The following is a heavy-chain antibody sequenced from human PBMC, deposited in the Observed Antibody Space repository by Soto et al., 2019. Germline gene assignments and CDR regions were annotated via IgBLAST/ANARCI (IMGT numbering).Heavy chain of an antibody. V-gene: IGHV3-23*01. Sequence: EVQLLESGGRLVQPGGSLRLSCAASGFTFSTSDMSWVRQAPEKGLEWVSGISASDGDAYYADSVKGRFTISRDISENTLFLHMNSLRVEGTAVYYCAKDSDRDYFQHWGQGTLVTVSS. J-gene: IGHJ1*01. CDR1: GFTFSTSD. D-gene: IGHD3-10*01. CDR2: ISASDGDA. CDR3: AKDSDRDYFQH.